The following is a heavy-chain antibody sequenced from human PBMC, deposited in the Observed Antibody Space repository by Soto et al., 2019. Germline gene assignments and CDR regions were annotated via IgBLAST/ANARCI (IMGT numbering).Heavy chain of an antibody. Sequence: EVQLVESGGGLVQPGESLRLSCAASGFTFSSYWMQWIRQAPGKGLVWVSRVSSDGSSTVYANSVKGRLTISRDNAKYPVYLQMNSLSDEDTAVYYCARGLPNFSSFDSWGQGTLVTVSP. CDR3: ARGLPNFSSFDS. D-gene: IGHD5-12*01. CDR1: GFTFSSYW. J-gene: IGHJ4*02. CDR2: VSSDGSST. V-gene: IGHV3-74*01.